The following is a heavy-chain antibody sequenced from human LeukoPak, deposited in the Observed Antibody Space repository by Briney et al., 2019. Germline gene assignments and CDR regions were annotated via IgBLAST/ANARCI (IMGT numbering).Heavy chain of an antibody. Sequence: GGSLRLSCAASGFTFSSYSMNWVRQAPGKGLEWVSYISSSSSTIYYADSVKGRFTISRDNAKNSLYLQMNSLRDEDTAVYYCARDTYYYVSSGYYSYYFDYWGQGTLVTVSS. V-gene: IGHV3-48*02. D-gene: IGHD3-22*01. J-gene: IGHJ4*02. CDR3: ARDTYYYVSSGYYSYYFDY. CDR2: ISSSSSTI. CDR1: GFTFSSYS.